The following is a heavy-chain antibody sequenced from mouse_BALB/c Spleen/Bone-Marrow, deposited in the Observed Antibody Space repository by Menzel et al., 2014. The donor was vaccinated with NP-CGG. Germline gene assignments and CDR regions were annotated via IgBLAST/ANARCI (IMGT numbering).Heavy chain of an antibody. V-gene: IGHV2-2*01. CDR3: ARKLRFYAMDY. Sequence: QVQLKDSGPGLVQPSQSLSITCTVSGFSLTTYGVHWVRQSPGKGLEWLGAIWSGGNTDYNAAFISRLSISKDNSKSQVFFEMNSLQAYVTAIYYCARKLRFYAMDYWGQGTSVTVSS. D-gene: IGHD1-1*01. CDR1: GFSLTTYG. CDR2: IWSGGNT. J-gene: IGHJ4*01.